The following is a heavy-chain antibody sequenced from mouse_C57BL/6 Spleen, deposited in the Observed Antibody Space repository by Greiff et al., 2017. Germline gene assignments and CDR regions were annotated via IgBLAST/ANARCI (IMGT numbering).Heavy chain of an antibody. CDR1: GYTFTSYW. CDR3: ARAVVATRGYYFDY. V-gene: IGHV1-55*01. D-gene: IGHD1-1*01. CDR2: IYPGSGST. Sequence: QVQLKQSGAELVKPGASVKMSCKASGYTFTSYWINWVTQRPGQGLEWIGDIYPGSGSTNYNEKFKSKATLTVDTSSSTAYMQLSSRTSEDSAVYYCARAVVATRGYYFDYWGQGTTLTVSS. J-gene: IGHJ2*01.